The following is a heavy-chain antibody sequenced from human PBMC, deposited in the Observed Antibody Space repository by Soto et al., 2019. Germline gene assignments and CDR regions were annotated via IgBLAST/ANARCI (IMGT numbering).Heavy chain of an antibody. CDR3: ARHQRDDASRKIDY. V-gene: IGHV5-51*01. CDR2: INPADSYI. CDR1: GYSFTSNW. Sequence: PGESLKISCQGSGYSFTSNWIGWVRQMPGKGLEWMGIINPADSYIKYSPSFQGQVTISADKSIGTAYLQWSSLKASDTAMYYCARHQRDDASRKIDYWGQGTLVTVSS. D-gene: IGHD3-16*01. J-gene: IGHJ4*02.